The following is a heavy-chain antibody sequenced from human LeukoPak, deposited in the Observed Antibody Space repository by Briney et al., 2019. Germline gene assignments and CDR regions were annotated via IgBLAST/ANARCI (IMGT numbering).Heavy chain of an antibody. CDR1: GYTFTGYY. J-gene: IGHJ4*02. CDR2: INPNSGGT. Sequence: ASVKVSCKASGYTFTGYYLHWVRQTPGQGLEWMGWINPNSGGTNYAQKFQGRVTMTRDTSISTAYMELSRLRSDDTAVYYCARDPGDYGGNRFDYWGQGTLVTISS. CDR3: ARDPGDYGGNRFDY. V-gene: IGHV1-2*02. D-gene: IGHD4-23*01.